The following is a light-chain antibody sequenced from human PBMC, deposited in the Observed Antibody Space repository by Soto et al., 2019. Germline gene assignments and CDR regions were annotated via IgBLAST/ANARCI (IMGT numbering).Light chain of an antibody. CDR2: AAS. J-gene: IGKJ1*01. Sequence: LSASVGDRVNIPCPASQSINSNLNWYQQEPRKAPKELIYAASSLQSDVPSRFSGSGSGTEFTLTISSLQPDDFATYFCQQYNIYSWTFGQGTKV. V-gene: IGKV1-39*01. CDR1: QSINSN. CDR3: QQYNIYSWT.